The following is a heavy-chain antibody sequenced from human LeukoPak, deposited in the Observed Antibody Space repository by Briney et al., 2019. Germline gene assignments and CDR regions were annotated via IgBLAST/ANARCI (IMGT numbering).Heavy chain of an antibody. Sequence: GGSLRLSCAASGFVFSSYAMHWVRQAPGKGLEWVAVISYDGSNKYYADSVKGRFTISRDNSKNTLYLQMNSLRAEDTAVYYCAREGRAFDIWGQGTMVTVSS. J-gene: IGHJ3*02. V-gene: IGHV3-30-3*01. CDR3: AREGRAFDI. CDR1: GFVFSSYA. CDR2: ISYDGSNK.